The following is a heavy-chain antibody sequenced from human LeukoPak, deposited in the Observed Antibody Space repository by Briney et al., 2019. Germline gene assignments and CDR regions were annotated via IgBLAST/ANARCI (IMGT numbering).Heavy chain of an antibody. CDR1: GYSISSGYY. V-gene: IGHV4-38-2*01. CDR2: IYHSGST. CDR3: AGRSFGPHDY. Sequence: SETLSLTCAVSGYSISSGYYWGWIRQPPGKGLEWIGSIYHSGSTYYNPSLKSRVTMSVDTSKNQFSLKLSSVTAADTAVYYCAGRSFGPHDYWGQGTLVTVSS. J-gene: IGHJ4*02. D-gene: IGHD3-10*01.